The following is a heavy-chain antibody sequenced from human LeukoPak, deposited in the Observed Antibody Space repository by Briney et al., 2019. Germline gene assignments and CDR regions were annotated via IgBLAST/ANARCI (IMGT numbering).Heavy chain of an antibody. CDR2: LYDSGST. J-gene: IGHJ3*02. Sequence: PSETLSLTCTVSGGSISSSSYYWDWIRQPPGKGLEWIGNLYDSGSTHYNPSLRSRVTISADTSKNQFSLKLSSVTAADTAVYYCARHTRPGYSGYENALDIWGQGTMVTVSS. D-gene: IGHD5-12*01. CDR1: GGSISSSSYY. CDR3: ARHTRPGYSGYENALDI. V-gene: IGHV4-39*01.